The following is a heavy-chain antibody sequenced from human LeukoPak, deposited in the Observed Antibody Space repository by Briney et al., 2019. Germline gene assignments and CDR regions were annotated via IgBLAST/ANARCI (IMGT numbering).Heavy chain of an antibody. J-gene: IGHJ4*02. Sequence: KSSETLSLTCTVAGGSISSYYWSWIRQPPGKGLEWIGYIYYSGSTNYNPSLKSRVTISVDTSKNQFSLKLSSVTAADTAVYYCARSYYYDSFDYWGQGTLVTVSS. CDR1: GGSISSYY. CDR2: IYYSGST. CDR3: ARSYYYDSFDY. V-gene: IGHV4-59*13. D-gene: IGHD3-22*01.